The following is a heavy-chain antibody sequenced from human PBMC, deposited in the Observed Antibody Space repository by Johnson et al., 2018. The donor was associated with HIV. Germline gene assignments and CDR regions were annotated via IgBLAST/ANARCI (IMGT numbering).Heavy chain of an antibody. J-gene: IGHJ3*02. V-gene: IGHV3-33*01. D-gene: IGHD2-15*01. CDR2: IWYDGTNT. CDR3: AMGGVHCSGGSCYSRNAFDI. CDR1: GFTFSSYG. Sequence: QVQLVESGGGVVQPGRSLRLSCAASGFTFSSYGMHWVRQAPGKGLEWVAVIWYDGTNTYYADSVKGRFTISRDNSKNTLYLEMNSLRAEDTAMYYCAMGGVHCSGGSCYSRNAFDIWGQGTMVTVSS.